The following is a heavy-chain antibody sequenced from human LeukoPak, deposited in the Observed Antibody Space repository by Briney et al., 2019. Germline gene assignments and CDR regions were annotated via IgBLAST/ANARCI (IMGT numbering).Heavy chain of an antibody. CDR2: IYYSGST. D-gene: IGHD3-22*01. V-gene: IGHV4-61*01. Sequence: SETLSLTCTVSGGSVSSGSYYWSWIRQPPGKGLEWIGYIYYSGSTNYNPSLKSRVTISVDTSKNQFSLKLSSVTAADTAVYYCAREQWLETYYFDYWGQGTLVTVSS. CDR3: AREQWLETYYFDY. J-gene: IGHJ4*02. CDR1: GGSVSSGSYY.